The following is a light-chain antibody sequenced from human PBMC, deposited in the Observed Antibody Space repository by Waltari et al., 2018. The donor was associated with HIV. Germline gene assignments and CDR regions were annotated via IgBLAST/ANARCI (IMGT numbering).Light chain of an antibody. Sequence: DIQMTQSPSSLPASLGDRVTITCRASQAISNSLAWYQQKPGKAPNLLLYAASRLQSGVPSRFSGSGSGTDYTLTINSLQPEDFATYFCQQYYNTWTFGQGTKVEVK. J-gene: IGKJ1*01. V-gene: IGKV1-NL1*01. CDR3: QQYYNTWT. CDR2: AAS. CDR1: QAISNS.